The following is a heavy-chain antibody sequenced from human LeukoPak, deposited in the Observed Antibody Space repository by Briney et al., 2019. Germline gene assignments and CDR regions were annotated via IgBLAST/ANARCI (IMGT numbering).Heavy chain of an antibody. CDR3: AREPQGDSSGYDAFDI. J-gene: IGHJ3*02. Sequence: AGGSLRLSCAASGFTFSTTSMNWVRQAPGKGLEWVSVIYSGGSTYYADSVKGRFTLSRDNSKNTLFLQMNSLRAEDTAVYYCAREPQGDSSGYDAFDIWGQGTMVTVSS. CDR1: GFTFSTTS. CDR2: IYSGGST. V-gene: IGHV3-66*01. D-gene: IGHD3-22*01.